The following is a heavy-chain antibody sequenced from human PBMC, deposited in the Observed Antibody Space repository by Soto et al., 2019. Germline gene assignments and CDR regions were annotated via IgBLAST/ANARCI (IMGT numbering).Heavy chain of an antibody. CDR1: GGSFSGYY. V-gene: IGHV4-34*01. CDR3: ARGLISRVASSIVVVVAATGYYFDY. D-gene: IGHD2-15*01. J-gene: IGHJ4*02. CDR2: INHSGST. Sequence: SETLSLTCAVYGGSFSGYYWSWIRQPPGKGLEWIGEINHSGSTNYNPSLKSRVTISVDTSKNQFSLKLSSVTAADTAVYYCARGLISRVASSIVVVVAATGYYFDYWGQGILVTVSS.